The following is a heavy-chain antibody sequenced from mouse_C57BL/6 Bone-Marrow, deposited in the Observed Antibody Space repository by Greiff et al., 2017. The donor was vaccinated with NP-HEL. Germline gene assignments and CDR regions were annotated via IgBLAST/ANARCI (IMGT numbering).Heavy chain of an antibody. CDR2: ISSGSSTT. CDR1: GFTFSDYG. CDR3: ARDGYYVRFAY. Sequence: EVQVVESGGGLVKPGGSLKLSCAASGFTFSDYGMPWVRQAPEKGLEWVAYISSGSSTTYYPDPVKGRFTLSRDTAKNTLFLQMTILRSEDTAMYYCARDGYYVRFAYWGQGTLVTVSA. J-gene: IGHJ3*01. D-gene: IGHD2-3*01. V-gene: IGHV5-17*01.